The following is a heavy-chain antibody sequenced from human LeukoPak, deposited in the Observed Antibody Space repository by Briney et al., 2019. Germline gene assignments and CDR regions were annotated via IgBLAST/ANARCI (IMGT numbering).Heavy chain of an antibody. Sequence: SETLSVTCTVSGGSISSSSYYWGWIRQPPGKGLEWIGSIYYSGSTYYNPSLKSRVTISVDTSKNQFSLKLSSVTAADTAVYYCARGGTYSSSWYPGAFDIWGQGTMVTVSS. CDR2: IYYSGST. V-gene: IGHV4-39*01. CDR3: ARGGTYSSSWYPGAFDI. J-gene: IGHJ3*02. CDR1: GGSISSSSYY. D-gene: IGHD6-13*01.